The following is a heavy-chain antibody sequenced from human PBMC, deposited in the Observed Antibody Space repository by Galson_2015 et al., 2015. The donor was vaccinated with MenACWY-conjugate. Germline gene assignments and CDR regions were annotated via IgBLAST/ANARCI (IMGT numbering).Heavy chain of an antibody. Sequence: SLRLSCEASGFTFNNYWMSWVRQAPGKGLEWVANIKQDGSERYYVDSVKGRFTISRDNAKNSLYLQMNSLRAEDTAVFYCARGTPYSGSSSHFGHSAQRTLVTVSS. V-gene: IGHV3-7*03. CDR3: ARGTPYSGSSSHFGH. CDR1: GFTFNNYW. J-gene: IGHJ4*02. CDR2: IKQDGSER. D-gene: IGHD6-6*01.